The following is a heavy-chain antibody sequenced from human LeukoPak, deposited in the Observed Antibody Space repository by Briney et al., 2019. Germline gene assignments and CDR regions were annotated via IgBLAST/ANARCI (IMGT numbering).Heavy chain of an antibody. CDR2: MSGRGDTS. Sequence: GGSLRLSCAASGFTFGAHAMTWVRQAPGKGLEWVSGMSGRGDTSYYADSVKGRFTISRDNSKNTLFLQMNSLRAEDTAVYYCAKLAGIRGWFVYYFDYWGQGTLVTVS. D-gene: IGHD6-19*01. CDR3: AKLAGIRGWFVYYFDY. V-gene: IGHV3-23*01. J-gene: IGHJ4*02. CDR1: GFTFGAHA.